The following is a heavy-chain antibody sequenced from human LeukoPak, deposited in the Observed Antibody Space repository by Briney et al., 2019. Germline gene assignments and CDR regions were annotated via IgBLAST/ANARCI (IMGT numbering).Heavy chain of an antibody. CDR1: GFTLTSFR. CDR2: ISSSSSCI. D-gene: IGHD3-10*01. V-gene: IGHV3-21*01. J-gene: IGHJ4*01. CDR3: ATLALTRVRGAPIDY. Sequence: VRSLSLSCAPSGFTLTSFRMNWVRQAPGKGLEWVSSISSSSSCIYYADSVKGRFTTPRDKATNSLYLQMNSLRAKHTAVYYCATLALTRVRGAPIDYWGQGTLVTVSS.